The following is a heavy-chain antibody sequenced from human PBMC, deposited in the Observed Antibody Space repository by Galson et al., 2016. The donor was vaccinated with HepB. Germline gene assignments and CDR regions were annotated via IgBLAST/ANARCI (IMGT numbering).Heavy chain of an antibody. CDR1: GGSISNNDW. V-gene: IGHV4-4*02. CDR3: ARVLGDYHWGESYYSYMDV. Sequence: ETLSLTCAVSGGSISNNDWWSWVRQPPGKGLEWIGEIHHSGSTNYNPSLKSRVTISVDKSKNHISLNLNSVTAADTAVYYCARVLGDYHWGESYYSYMDVWGKGTTVTVSS. D-gene: IGHD4-17*01. J-gene: IGHJ6*03. CDR2: IHHSGST.